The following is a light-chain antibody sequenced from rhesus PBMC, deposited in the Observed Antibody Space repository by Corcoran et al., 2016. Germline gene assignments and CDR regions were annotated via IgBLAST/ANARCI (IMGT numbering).Light chain of an antibody. J-gene: IGLJ1*01. Sequence: QAALTQPRSVSGSPGQSVTISCTGTSTDIGGYNYVSWYQQHPGPAPKLMIYDVSKRPSGVSDRFSGAKSGNTASLTISGLQAEDEADYYCSSYADSETYIFLTGTRLTVL. CDR1: STDIGGYNY. CDR2: DVS. CDR3: SSYADSETYI. V-gene: IGLV2-32*02.